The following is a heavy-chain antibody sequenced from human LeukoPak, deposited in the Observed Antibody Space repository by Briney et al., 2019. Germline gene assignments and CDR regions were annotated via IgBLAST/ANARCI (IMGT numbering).Heavy chain of an antibody. V-gene: IGHV3-11*01. J-gene: IGHJ5*02. CDR2: ISSSGSTI. CDR3: ARTPLGYCSSTSCYFWFDP. D-gene: IGHD2-2*01. Sequence: KPGGSLRLSCAASGFTFSDYYMSWIRQAPGKGLEWVSYISSSGSTIYYADSVKGRFTISRDNAKNSLYLQMNSLRAEDTAVYYCARTPLGYCSSTSCYFWFDPWGQGTLVTVSS. CDR1: GFTFSDYY.